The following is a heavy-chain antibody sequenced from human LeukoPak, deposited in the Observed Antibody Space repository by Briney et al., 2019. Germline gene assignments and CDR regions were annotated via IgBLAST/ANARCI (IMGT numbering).Heavy chain of an antibody. D-gene: IGHD3-22*01. CDR3: AKDAPDYYDSSGPGDY. CDR2: IRSKANSYAT. J-gene: IGHJ4*02. CDR1: GFTFSGSA. Sequence: PGGSLKLSCAASGFTFSGSAMHWVRQASGKGLEWVGRIRSKANSYATAYAASVKGRFTISRDDSKNTAYLQMNSLKTEDTAVYYCAKDAPDYYDSSGPGDYWGQGTLVTVSS. V-gene: IGHV3-73*01.